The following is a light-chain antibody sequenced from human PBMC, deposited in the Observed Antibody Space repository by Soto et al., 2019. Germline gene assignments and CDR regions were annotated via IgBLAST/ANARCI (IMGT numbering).Light chain of an antibody. V-gene: IGKV3-20*01. CDR1: QSSTS. CDR2: GVS. J-gene: IGKJ3*01. Sequence: EIVLTQSPGTLSLSPGESATLSCRTTQSSTSLAWYQQRPGQAPRLLIYGVSSRPTGIPDRFSGSGSGTDFTPTISSVEPEVFALYYCQQYAPYRGFTWGPGTEVEIK. CDR3: QQYAPYRGFT.